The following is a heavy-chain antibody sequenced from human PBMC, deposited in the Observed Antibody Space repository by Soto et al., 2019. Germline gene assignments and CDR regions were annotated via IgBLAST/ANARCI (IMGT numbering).Heavy chain of an antibody. CDR1: GFIFSDYW. V-gene: IGHV3-7*03. D-gene: IGHD2-2*01. CDR3: VKDGGYCSSSTCYSPRNHYFDS. Sequence: LRLSCAASGFIFSDYWMSWVRQAPGKGPEWVANIKFDGSEKQYVDSVRGRFTISRDNSRNSLFLQMNSLRAGDTAVYYCVKDGGYCSSSTCYSPRNHYFDSWGQGTLVTVSS. CDR2: IKFDGSEK. J-gene: IGHJ4*02.